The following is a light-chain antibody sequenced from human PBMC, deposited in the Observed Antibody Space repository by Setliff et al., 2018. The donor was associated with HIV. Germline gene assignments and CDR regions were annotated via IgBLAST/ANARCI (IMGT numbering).Light chain of an antibody. CDR2: EVT. J-gene: IGLJ2*01. V-gene: IGLV2-23*02. Sequence: QSVLAQPASVSGSPGQSITISCTGTTSDVGSYNLVSWYQQHPGKAPKLMIYEVTKRPSGVSNHFSGSKSGNTASLTISGLQAEDEANYYCCSYAGSYSPFVIFGGGTK. CDR3: CSYAGSYSPFVI. CDR1: TSDVGSYNL.